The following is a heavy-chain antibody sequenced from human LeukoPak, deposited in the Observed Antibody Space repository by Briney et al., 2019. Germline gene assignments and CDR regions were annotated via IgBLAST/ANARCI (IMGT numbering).Heavy chain of an antibody. D-gene: IGHD6-13*01. CDR3: AKVWQQLAEYFQH. Sequence: GASVKVSCKASGYTFTGYYMHWVRQAPGQGLEWMGWINPNSGGTNYAQKFQGRVTMTRDTSISTAYMELSRLRSDDTAVYYCAKVWQQLAEYFQHWGQGTLVTVSS. CDR2: INPNSGGT. J-gene: IGHJ1*01. CDR1: GYTFTGYY. V-gene: IGHV1-2*02.